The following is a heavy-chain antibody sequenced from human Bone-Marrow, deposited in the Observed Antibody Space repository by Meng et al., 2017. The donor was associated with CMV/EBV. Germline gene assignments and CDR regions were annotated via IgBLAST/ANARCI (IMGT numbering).Heavy chain of an antibody. CDR3: ARSKTKPLTIFGVVINHYDYYGMDV. CDR2: MNPNSGNT. D-gene: IGHD3-3*01. J-gene: IGHJ6*02. Sequence: GESLKISCAASGFTFTSYDINWVRQATGQGLEWMGWMNPNSGNTGYAQKFQGRVTTTRNTSISTAYMELSSLRSEDTAVYYCARSKTKPLTIFGVVINHYDYYGMDVWGQGTTVTVSS. V-gene: IGHV1-8*01. CDR1: GFTFTSYD.